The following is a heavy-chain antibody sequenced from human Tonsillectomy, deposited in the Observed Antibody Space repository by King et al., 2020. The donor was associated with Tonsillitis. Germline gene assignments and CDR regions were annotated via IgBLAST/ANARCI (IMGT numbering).Heavy chain of an antibody. V-gene: IGHV3-23*01. J-gene: IGHJ2*01. CDR2: ISGSGGST. Sequence: VQLQESGGGLVQPGGSLRLSCAASGFTFSSHAMSWVRQAPGKGLVWVSAISGSGGSTYYADSVKGRFTISRDNSKNTLYLQMNSLRAEDTAVYYCAKLARTTVTMVRGKSGWYFDPWGRGTLVTVSS. D-gene: IGHD3-10*01. CDR3: AKLARTTVTMVRGKSGWYFDP. CDR1: GFTFSSHA.